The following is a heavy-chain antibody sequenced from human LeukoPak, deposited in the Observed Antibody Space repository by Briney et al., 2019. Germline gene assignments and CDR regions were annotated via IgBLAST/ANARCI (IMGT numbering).Heavy chain of an antibody. CDR1: GGSISSGGYY. D-gene: IGHD2-2*02. Sequence: SETLSLTCTVSGGSISSGGYYWSWIRQPPGKGLEWIGYIYHSGSTYYNPSLKSRVTISVDRSKNQFSLKLSSVTAADTAVYYCARVVPDAIDALDIWGQGTMVTVSS. CDR2: IYHSGST. CDR3: ARVVPDAIDALDI. J-gene: IGHJ3*02. V-gene: IGHV4-30-2*01.